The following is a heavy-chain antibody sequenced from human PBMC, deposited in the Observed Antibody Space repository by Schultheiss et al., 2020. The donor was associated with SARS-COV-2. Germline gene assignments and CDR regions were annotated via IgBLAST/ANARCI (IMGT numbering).Heavy chain of an antibody. Sequence: GGSLRLSCSASGFTFSSYAMHWVRQAPGKGLEWVAVISYDGSNKYYADSVKGRFTISRDNSKNTLYLQMNSLRAEDTAVYYCASSGSDYGMDVWGQGTTVTVSS. CDR2: ISYDGSNK. D-gene: IGHD3-22*01. CDR3: ASSGSDYGMDV. J-gene: IGHJ6*02. V-gene: IGHV3-30*04. CDR1: GFTFSSYA.